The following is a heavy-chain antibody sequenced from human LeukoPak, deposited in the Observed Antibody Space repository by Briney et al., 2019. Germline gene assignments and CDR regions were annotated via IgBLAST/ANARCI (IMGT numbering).Heavy chain of an antibody. D-gene: IGHD5-12*01. V-gene: IGHV3-30-3*02. CDR2: ISYDGSNK. J-gene: IGHJ4*02. Sequence: EGSLRLSCAASGFTFSSYAMHWVRQAPGKGLEWVAVISYDGSNKYYADSVKGRFTISRDNSKNTLYLQMNSLRAEDTAVYYCAKYGGYSGYDSTFGDYWGQGTLVTVSS. CDR1: GFTFSSYA. CDR3: AKYGGYSGYDSTFGDY.